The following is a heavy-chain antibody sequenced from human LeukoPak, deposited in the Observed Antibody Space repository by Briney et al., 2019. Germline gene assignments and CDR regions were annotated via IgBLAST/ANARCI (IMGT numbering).Heavy chain of an antibody. CDR3: AITYTSGSGDAFDV. Sequence: ASVKVSCKASGYTFIGYYIHWVRQAPGQGLEWMGWINPNSGVTNYGQKFQDRVTMTRDTSISTAYMDLSRLRSDDTAVYFCAITYTSGSGDAFDVWGQGTMVAVSS. CDR2: INPNSGVT. D-gene: IGHD6-19*01. CDR1: GYTFIGYY. J-gene: IGHJ3*01. V-gene: IGHV1-2*02.